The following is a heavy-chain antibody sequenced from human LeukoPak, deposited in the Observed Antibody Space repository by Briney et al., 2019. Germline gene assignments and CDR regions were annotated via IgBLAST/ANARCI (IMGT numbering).Heavy chain of an antibody. CDR2: ISSNGGST. V-gene: IGHV3-64*01. D-gene: IGHD5-18*01. CDR3: ARVIGGYSYGPFDY. Sequence: GGSLRLSCAASGFTFSSYAMHWVRQAPGEGLEYVSAISSNGGSTYYANSVKGRFTISRDNSKNTLYLQMGSLRAEDMAVYYCARVIGGYSYGPFDYWGQGTLVTVSS. J-gene: IGHJ4*02. CDR1: GFTFSSYA.